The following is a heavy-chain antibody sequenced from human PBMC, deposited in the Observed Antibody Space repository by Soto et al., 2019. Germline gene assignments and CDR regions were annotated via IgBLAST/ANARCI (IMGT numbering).Heavy chain of an antibody. CDR3: AKRAWGYFYLDY. J-gene: IGHJ4*02. D-gene: IGHD1-26*01. CDR2: ISGSGGST. V-gene: IGHV3-23*01. Sequence: GGSLRLSCAASGFTVSSYRMSWVRQAPGKGLEWVSVISGSGGSTYYADSVKGRFTISRDNSKNTLYLQMNSLRAEDTAVYYCAKRAWGYFYLDYWGQGTLVTVPQ. CDR1: GFTVSSYR.